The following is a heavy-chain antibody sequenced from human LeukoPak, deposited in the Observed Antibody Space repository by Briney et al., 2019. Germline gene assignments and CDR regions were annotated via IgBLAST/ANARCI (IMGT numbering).Heavy chain of an antibody. CDR1: GYTFTDYY. Sequence: ASVNVSCMASGYTFTDYYMHLVRQAPGQGLEWMGWINPNTGGINCAQKFQGSVTMTRDTSINTAYMELNMLRSDDTGVYYCARGVRYSSGWYYFDSWGQGTLVTVSS. V-gene: IGHV1-2*02. D-gene: IGHD6-19*01. CDR3: ARGVRYSSGWYYFDS. J-gene: IGHJ4*02. CDR2: INPNTGGI.